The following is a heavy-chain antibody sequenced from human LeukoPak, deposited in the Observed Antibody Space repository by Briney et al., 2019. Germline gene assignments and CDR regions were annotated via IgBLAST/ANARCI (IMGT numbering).Heavy chain of an antibody. D-gene: IGHD3-16*01. V-gene: IGHV3-23*01. CDR3: AKKGVAGGAPYCFDY. J-gene: IGHJ4*02. CDR1: GFTFSSYA. Sequence: GGSLRLSCAASGFTFSSYAMSWVRQAPGEGLEWVSAISGSGGSTYYADSVKGRFTISRDNSKNTLYLQMNSLRAEDTAIYFCAKKGVAGGAPYCFDYWGQGTLVTVSS. CDR2: ISGSGGST.